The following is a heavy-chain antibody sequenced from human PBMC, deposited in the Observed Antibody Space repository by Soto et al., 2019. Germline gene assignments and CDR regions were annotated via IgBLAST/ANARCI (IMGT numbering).Heavy chain of an antibody. CDR3: ARARAEHRILLRKYFDY. Sequence: QVQLQQWGAGLLKPSETLSLTCAVYGGSFSGYYWSWIRQPPGKGLEWIGEINHSGSTNYNPSLKSRVTISVDTSKNQFSLKLSSVTAADTAVYYCARARAEHRILLRKYFDYWGQGTLVTVSS. V-gene: IGHV4-34*01. D-gene: IGHD3-22*01. CDR2: INHSGST. J-gene: IGHJ4*02. CDR1: GGSFSGYY.